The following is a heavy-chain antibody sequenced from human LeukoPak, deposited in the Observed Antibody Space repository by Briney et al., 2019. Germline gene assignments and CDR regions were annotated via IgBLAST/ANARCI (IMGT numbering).Heavy chain of an antibody. D-gene: IGHD2-2*01. CDR3: ARAITDCSSTSCYSRDYYMDV. J-gene: IGHJ6*03. V-gene: IGHV3-7*01. CDR2: IKQDGSEK. Sequence: HPGGSPRLSCAASGFTFSSYWMSWVRQAPGKGLEWVANIKQDGSEKYYVDSVKGRFTISRDNAKNSLYLQMNSLRAEDTAVYYCARAITDCSSTSCYSRDYYMDVWGKGTTVTVSS. CDR1: GFTFSSYW.